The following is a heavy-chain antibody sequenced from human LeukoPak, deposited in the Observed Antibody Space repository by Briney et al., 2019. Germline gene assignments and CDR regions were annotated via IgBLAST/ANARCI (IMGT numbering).Heavy chain of an antibody. D-gene: IGHD6-19*01. Sequence: GGSLRLSCAASGFTFSSYAMSWVRQPPGKGLEWVSTISTGGGSTYYADSVKDRFTISRDNSENTLYLQLNSLRAEDTAMYYCAKDATGYSSGGGYFDYWGQGALVTVSA. CDR1: GFTFSSYA. CDR2: ISTGGGST. CDR3: AKDATGYSSGGGYFDY. J-gene: IGHJ4*02. V-gene: IGHV3-23*01.